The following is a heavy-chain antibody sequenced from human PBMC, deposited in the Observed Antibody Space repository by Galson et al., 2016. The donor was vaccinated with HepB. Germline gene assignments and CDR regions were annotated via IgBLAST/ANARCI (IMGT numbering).Heavy chain of an antibody. J-gene: IGHJ4*02. Sequence: SLRLSCAASGLTVSSSYMSWVRQAPGKGLEWVSIVYSGGTTYYADSVKGRLTISRDSSKNTLYLQMNSLRAEDTAVYYCARGRNSLSCWYYAYFDYWGQGTLVTVSS. CDR1: GLTVSSSY. CDR2: VYSGGTT. CDR3: ARGRNSLSCWYYAYFDY. D-gene: IGHD6-19*01. V-gene: IGHV3-53*01.